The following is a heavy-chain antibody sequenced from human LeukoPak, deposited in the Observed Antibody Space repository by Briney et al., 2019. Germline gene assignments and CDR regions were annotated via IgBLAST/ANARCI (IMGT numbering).Heavy chain of an antibody. CDR3: ARAQTTGRFLEWDYLDY. CDR1: GASISGYY. CDR2: IYTSGST. J-gene: IGHJ4*02. V-gene: IGHV4-4*07. Sequence: PSETLSLTCTVSGASISGYYWSWIRQPAGKGLEWIGRIYTSGSTNYNPSLKSRVTMSVDTSKNQFSLKLSSVTAADTAVYYCARAQTTGRFLEWDYLDYWGQGTLVTVSS. D-gene: IGHD3-3*01.